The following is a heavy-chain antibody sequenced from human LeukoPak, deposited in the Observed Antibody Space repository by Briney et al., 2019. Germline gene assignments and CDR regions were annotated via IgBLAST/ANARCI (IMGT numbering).Heavy chain of an antibody. CDR2: IYYSGST. CDR3: TRRVATTGIYAFDI. V-gene: IGHV4-59*01. CDR1: GGSISTYY. J-gene: IGHJ3*02. D-gene: IGHD1-1*01. Sequence: SETLSLTCTMSGGSISGGSISTYYWTWIRQPPGKGLEWIGYIYYSGSTNYNPSLKSRVTISLDMSKNQFSLKLSSVTAADTAVYYCTRRVATTGIYAFDIWGQGIMVTVSS.